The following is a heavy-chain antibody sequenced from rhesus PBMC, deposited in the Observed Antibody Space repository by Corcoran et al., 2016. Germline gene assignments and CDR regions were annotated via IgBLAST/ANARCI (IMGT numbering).Heavy chain of an antibody. CDR2: IYGSSTRT. CDR3: ARGSPPGY. CDR1: GGSTTASSR. Sequence: QVQLQESGPGVVKPSEIPSLTCAVSGGSTTASSRVCWLRHPPGQGLEWIGYIYGSSTRTNYNPSLKSRVTISKDTSKNQFSLKLRSVTAADTAVYYCARGSPPGYWGQGVLVIVSS. J-gene: IGHJ4*01. V-gene: IGHV4S10*01.